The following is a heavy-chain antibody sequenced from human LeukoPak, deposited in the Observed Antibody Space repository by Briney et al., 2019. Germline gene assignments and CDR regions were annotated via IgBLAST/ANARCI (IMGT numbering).Heavy chain of an antibody. CDR1: GFTFSSYA. D-gene: IGHD3-10*01. J-gene: IGHJ4*02. CDR3: AKEVGGSGSF. V-gene: IGHV3-7*01. CDR2: IKQDGSEK. Sequence: GSLRLSCAASGFTFSSYAMTWVRQAPGKGLEWVANIKQDGSEKYYVDSVKGRFTISRDNAKNSLYLQMNSLRAEDTAVYYCAKEVGGSGSFWGQGTLVTVSS.